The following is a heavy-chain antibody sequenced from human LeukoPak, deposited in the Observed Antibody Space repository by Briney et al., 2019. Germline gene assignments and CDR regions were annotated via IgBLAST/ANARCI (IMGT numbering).Heavy chain of an antibody. CDR3: ARDLLGPSAYYFDY. V-gene: IGHV1-2*02. D-gene: IGHD2-15*01. J-gene: IGHJ4*02. Sequence: ASVKVSCKASGYTFTGYYMHWVRQAPGQGLEWMGWINPNSGGTNYAQKFQGRVTMTRDTSISTAYRELSRLRSDDTAVYYCARDLLGPSAYYFDYWGQGTLVTVSS. CDR1: GYTFTGYY. CDR2: INPNSGGT.